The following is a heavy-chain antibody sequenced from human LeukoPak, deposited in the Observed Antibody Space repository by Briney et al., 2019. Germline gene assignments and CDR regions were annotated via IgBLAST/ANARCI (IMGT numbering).Heavy chain of an antibody. D-gene: IGHD3-10*01. CDR3: AKGLNSGSQPTDY. Sequence: PGGSLRLSCAASGFSVSSNYMSWVRQAPGKGLEWVSVIYSGGTTYYADSVKGRFTISRDNSKNTLYLQMNSLRAEDTAVYYCAKGLNSGSQPTDYWGQGTLVTVSS. CDR1: GFSVSSNY. J-gene: IGHJ4*02. CDR2: IYSGGTT. V-gene: IGHV3-66*01.